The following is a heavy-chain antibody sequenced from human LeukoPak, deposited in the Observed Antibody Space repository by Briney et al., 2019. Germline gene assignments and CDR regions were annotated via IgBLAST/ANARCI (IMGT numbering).Heavy chain of an antibody. CDR2: TYYRSKWYN. CDR3: ARSARLSSSFSSLDY. Sequence: PSQTLSLTCAISGDSVSSNSAAWNWIRQSPSRGLEWLGRTYYRSKWYNDYAVSVKSRITINPDTSQNQFSLQLNSVTPEDTVVYYCARSARLSSSFSSLDYWGQGTLVTVSS. J-gene: IGHJ4*02. CDR1: GDSVSSNSAA. V-gene: IGHV6-1*01. D-gene: IGHD6-13*01.